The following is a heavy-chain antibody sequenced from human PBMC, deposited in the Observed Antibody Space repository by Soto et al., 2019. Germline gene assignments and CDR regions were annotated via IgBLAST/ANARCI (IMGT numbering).Heavy chain of an antibody. V-gene: IGHV4-59*01. CDR1: GGSISSYY. Sequence: QVQLQESGPGLVKPSETLSLTCTVSGGSISSYYWSWIRQPPGKGLEWIGYIYYSGGTNYNLSLKRRLIISVDTSQKQFSLKLSSVTAADTAVYYCARAAPSLVVVEGNWFDPWGQGTLVTVCS. CDR2: IYYSGGT. D-gene: IGHD2-15*01. CDR3: ARAAPSLVVVEGNWFDP. J-gene: IGHJ5*02.